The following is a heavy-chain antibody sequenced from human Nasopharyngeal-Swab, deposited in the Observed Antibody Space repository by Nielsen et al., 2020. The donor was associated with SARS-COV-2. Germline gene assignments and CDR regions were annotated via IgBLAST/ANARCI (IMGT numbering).Heavy chain of an antibody. CDR1: GFPLRSYG. CDR3: AKCSSTYCYTKYYMDV. J-gene: IGHJ6*03. CDR2: FSYAGSHK. V-gene: IGHV3-30*18. D-gene: IGHD2-2*02. Sequence: SLKIHCAAPGFPLRSYGMHWVRQPPGKGLEWVAVFSYAGSHKYYADSVKGRFTMSRDNSKDTLYLQMNSLRAEDTAVYYCAKCSSTYCYTKYYMDVWDKGTTVTVSS.